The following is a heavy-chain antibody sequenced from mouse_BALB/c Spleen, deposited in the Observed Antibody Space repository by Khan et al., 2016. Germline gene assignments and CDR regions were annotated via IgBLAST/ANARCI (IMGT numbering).Heavy chain of an antibody. CDR2: IYPGDGDT. Sequence: QVQLKQSGAELVWPGSSVKISCKASGFAFSSYWMNWVKQRPGQGLEWIGQIYPGDGDTNYNGKFKGKATLTADKSSSTAYMQLSSRTSEDSAVDFCARGTPFANWGQGTLVTVSA. J-gene: IGHJ3*01. CDR3: ARGTPFAN. V-gene: IGHV1-80*01. CDR1: GFAFSSYW. D-gene: IGHD2-14*01.